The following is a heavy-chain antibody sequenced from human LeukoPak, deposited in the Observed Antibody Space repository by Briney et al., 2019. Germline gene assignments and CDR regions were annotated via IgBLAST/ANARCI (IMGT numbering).Heavy chain of an antibody. J-gene: IGHJ4*02. CDR3: ARVSHYYDSSGYNDY. Sequence: GGSLRLSCAASGFSFSRYVMHWVRQAPGKGLEWVAVISYDGSYEQYADSVKGRFTISRDNSKNTLYLQMNSLRAEDTAVYYCARVSHYYDSSGYNDYWGQGTLVTVSS. CDR2: ISYDGSYE. CDR1: GFSFSRYV. V-gene: IGHV3-30*01. D-gene: IGHD3-22*01.